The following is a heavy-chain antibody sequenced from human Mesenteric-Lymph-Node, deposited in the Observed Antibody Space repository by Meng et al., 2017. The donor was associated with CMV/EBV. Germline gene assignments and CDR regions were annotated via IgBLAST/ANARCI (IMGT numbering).Heavy chain of an antibody. CDR2: INHRGST. J-gene: IGHJ4*02. V-gene: IGHV4-34*10. D-gene: IGHD2-2*01. CDR1: GGSLSGYY. Sequence: GSLRLSCAVYGGSLSGYYWAWIRQPPGKGLEWIGEINHRGSTNFNPSLKSRISMSMDTSRNRFSLNLSSVTVADTAIYYCAKEYCSSISCSRGIESWGQGTLVTVSS. CDR3: AKEYCSSISCSRGIES.